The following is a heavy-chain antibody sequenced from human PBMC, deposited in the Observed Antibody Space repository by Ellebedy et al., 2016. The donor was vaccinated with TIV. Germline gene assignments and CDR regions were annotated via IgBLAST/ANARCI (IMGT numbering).Heavy chain of an antibody. V-gene: IGHV4-39*01. CDR2: IYYSGST. J-gene: IGHJ4*02. CDR3: ARLDWVYYYDD. Sequence: SETLSLTXTVSGGSISSSSYYWGWIRQPPGKGLEWIGSIYYSGSTYYNPSLKSRVTISVDTSKNQFSLKLSSVTAADTAVYYCARLDWVYYYDDWGQGTLVTVSS. CDR1: GGSISSSSYY. D-gene: IGHD6-13*01.